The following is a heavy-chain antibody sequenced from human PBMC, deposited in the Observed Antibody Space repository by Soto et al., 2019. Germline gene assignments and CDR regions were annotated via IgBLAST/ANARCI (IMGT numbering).Heavy chain of an antibody. D-gene: IGHD6-13*01. CDR3: ASVWSSSW. V-gene: IGHV3-74*01. CDR1: GFTFSSYW. J-gene: IGHJ4*02. CDR2: INSDGTST. Sequence: EVQLVESGGGLVQPGGSLRLSCAASGFTFSSYWMHWVRQAPGKGLVWVSRINSDGTSTTYADSVKGRFTISRDNAKNTWYLRMNSLRAEDAAVDYGASVWSSSWWGQGTLVTVSS.